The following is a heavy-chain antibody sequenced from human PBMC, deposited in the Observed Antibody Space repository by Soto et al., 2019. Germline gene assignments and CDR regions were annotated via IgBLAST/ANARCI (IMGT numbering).Heavy chain of an antibody. V-gene: IGHV3-30-3*01. CDR1: GFTFSSYS. CDR3: ARDPSIVLVPAATYYYYYYGMDV. CDR2: ISYDGSNK. Sequence: WGFLRLFCAASGFTFSSYSMHLVRQAPGKGLEWVAVISYDGSNKYYADSVKGRFTISRDNAKNSLYLQMNSLRAEDTAVYYCARDPSIVLVPAATYYYYYYGMDVWGQGTTVTVSS. D-gene: IGHD2-2*01. J-gene: IGHJ6*02.